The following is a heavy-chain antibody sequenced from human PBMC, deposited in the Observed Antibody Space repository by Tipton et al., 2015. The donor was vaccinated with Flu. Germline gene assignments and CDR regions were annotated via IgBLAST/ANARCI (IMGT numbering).Heavy chain of an antibody. D-gene: IGHD3-10*01. J-gene: IGHJ4*02. V-gene: IGHV4-59*01. CDR1: GGSISSYY. CDR3: ARDRGYYFDY. Sequence: TLSLTCTVSGGSISSYYWSWIRQPPGKGLEWIGYIYYSGSTNYNPSLKSRVTISVDTSKNQFSLKLSSVTAADTAVYHCARDRGYYFDYWGQGTLVTVSS. CDR2: IYYSGST.